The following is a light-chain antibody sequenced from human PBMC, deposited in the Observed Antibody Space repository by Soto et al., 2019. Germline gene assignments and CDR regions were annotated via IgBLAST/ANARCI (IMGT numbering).Light chain of an antibody. Sequence: IVMTPSEVTVWVARGERGNPYRSASQSVSHKLAWYQQKPGQAHRLLIYDTSTRATGIPARFSGSGSGTEFTLTISSLQSADSAVYYCQQYSNWPPFTFGQGTRLETK. CDR2: DTS. V-gene: IGKV3-15*01. CDR1: QSVSHK. CDR3: QQYSNWPPFT. J-gene: IGKJ5*01.